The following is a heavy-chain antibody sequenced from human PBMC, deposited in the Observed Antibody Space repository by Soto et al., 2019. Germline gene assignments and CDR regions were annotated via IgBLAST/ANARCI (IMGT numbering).Heavy chain of an antibody. J-gene: IGHJ1*01. CDR3: ARSKAAAGDEYFPH. CDR2: VYYSGST. D-gene: IGHD6-13*01. V-gene: IGHV4-59*01. CDR1: GGSISGYY. Sequence: PSETLSLTCTVSGGSISGYYWSWIRQPPEKGLEWIGYVYYSGSTNYNPSLKSRVTMSVDTSKNQFSLKLSSVTAADTAVYYCARSKAAAGDEYFPHWGQGTLVTVSS.